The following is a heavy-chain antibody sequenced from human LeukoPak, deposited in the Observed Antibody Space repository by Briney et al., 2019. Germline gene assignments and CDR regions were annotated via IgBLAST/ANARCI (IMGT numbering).Heavy chain of an antibody. CDR3: ARDSNLYYYGMDV. Sequence: GGSLRLSCAASGFTFSSYSMNWVRQAPGKGLEWVSSISSSSSYIYYADSMKGRFTISRDNAKNSLYLQMNSLRAEDTAVYYCARDSNLYYYGMDVWGQGTTVTVSS. CDR1: GFTFSSYS. J-gene: IGHJ6*02. CDR2: ISSSSSYI. V-gene: IGHV3-21*01.